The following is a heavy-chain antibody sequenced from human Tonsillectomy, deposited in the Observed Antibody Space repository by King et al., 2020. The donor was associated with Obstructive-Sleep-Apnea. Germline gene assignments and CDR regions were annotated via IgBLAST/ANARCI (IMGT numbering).Heavy chain of an antibody. CDR3: ARGGPWLAPLRDD. J-gene: IGHJ4*02. CDR1: GYTFTDSY. CDR2: INPRGGST. V-gene: IGHV1-46*01. Sequence: QLVQSGPEVKKPGASVKVSCKASGYTFTDSYIHWVRQAPGQGLEWMGIINPRGGSTSYTQKFQGRVTLTRDTSTSTVYMDLSSLRSEETAVYYCARGGPWLAPLRDDWGQGTLVTVSS. D-gene: IGHD6-19*01.